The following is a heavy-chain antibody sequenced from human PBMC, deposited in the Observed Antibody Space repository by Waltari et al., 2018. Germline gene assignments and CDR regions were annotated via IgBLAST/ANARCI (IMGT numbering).Heavy chain of an antibody. Sequence: QVQLVESGGGVVQPGRSLRLSCAASGFTFSSYGMHWARQAPGKGLEWVAVISYYGSNKYYADSVKGRFTISRDNSKNTLYLQMNSLRAEDTAVYYCAKVGGSSSFDYWGQGTLVTVSS. V-gene: IGHV3-30*18. CDR3: AKVGGSSSFDY. D-gene: IGHD1-26*01. CDR1: GFTFSSYG. J-gene: IGHJ4*02. CDR2: ISYYGSNK.